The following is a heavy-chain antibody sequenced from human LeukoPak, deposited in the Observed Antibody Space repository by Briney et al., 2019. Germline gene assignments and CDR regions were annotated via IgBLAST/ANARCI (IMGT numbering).Heavy chain of an antibody. CDR2: IWYDGSNK. D-gene: IGHD5-18*01. J-gene: IGHJ4*02. Sequence: GGSLRLSCAASGFTFSSYGMHWVRQAPGKGLEWVAVIWYDGSNKYYADFVKGRFTISRDNSKNTLYLQMNSLRAEDTAVYYCAKQLRGYSYGLDYWGQGTLVTVSS. V-gene: IGHV3-33*06. CDR3: AKQLRGYSYGLDY. CDR1: GFTFSSYG.